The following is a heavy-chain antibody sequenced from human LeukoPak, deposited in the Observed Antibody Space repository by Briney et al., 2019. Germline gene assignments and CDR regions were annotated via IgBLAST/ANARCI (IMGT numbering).Heavy chain of an antibody. CDR1: GGSISSYY. CDR3: ARYGSGLFRYFDS. CDR2: IYYIGST. J-gene: IGHJ4*02. D-gene: IGHD3-9*01. V-gene: IGHV4-59*08. Sequence: SETLSLTCTVSGGSISSYYWSWVRQPPGKGLEWIGFIYYIGSTNYNPSLKSRVTMALDTSKNQFSLKLSSVTATDTAVYYCARYGSGLFRYFDSWGQGTLVTVSS.